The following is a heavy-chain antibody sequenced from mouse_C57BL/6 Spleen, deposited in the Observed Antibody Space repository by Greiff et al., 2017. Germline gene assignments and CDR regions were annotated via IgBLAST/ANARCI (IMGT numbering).Heavy chain of an antibody. CDR2: IDPSDSYT. J-gene: IGHJ2*01. Sequence: VQLQQPGAELVKPGASVKLSCKASGYTFTSYWMQWVKQRPGQGLEWIGEIDPSDSYTNYNQKFKGKATLTVDTSSSTAYMQLSSLTSEESAVYYCAKNYYGSSYFDYWGQGTTLTVSS. CDR3: AKNYYGSSYFDY. CDR1: GYTFTSYW. D-gene: IGHD1-1*01. V-gene: IGHV1-50*01.